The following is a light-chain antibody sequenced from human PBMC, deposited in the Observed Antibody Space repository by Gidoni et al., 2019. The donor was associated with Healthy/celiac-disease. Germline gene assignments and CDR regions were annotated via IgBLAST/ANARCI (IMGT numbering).Light chain of an antibody. CDR2: AAS. CDR1: QSINSY. V-gene: IGKV1-39*01. J-gene: IGKJ4*01. CDR3: QQRYSTPPLT. Sequence: DIQMTQSPSSLAASVGDRVTITCRASQSINSYLHWYQQKPGNAPKLLIYAASSLQSGVPSRFSGSGSGTAFTLTISSLQPEDFATYYCQQRYSTPPLTFGGGTKVEIK.